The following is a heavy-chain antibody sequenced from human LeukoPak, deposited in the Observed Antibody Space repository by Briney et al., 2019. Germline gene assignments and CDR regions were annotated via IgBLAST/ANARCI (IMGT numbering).Heavy chain of an antibody. CDR1: GGTFNNSA. V-gene: IGHV1-69*05. Sequence: SVKVSCKTSGGTFNNSAISWVRQAPGQGLEWLGGIMPLFGTAGYAQKFQGRVTITKDESTRTVYLELTSLTSDDTAVYYRARVVHGDYASGWFDPWGQGPFVSVSS. CDR3: ARVVHGDYASGWFDP. J-gene: IGHJ5*02. D-gene: IGHD4-17*01. CDR2: IMPLFGTA.